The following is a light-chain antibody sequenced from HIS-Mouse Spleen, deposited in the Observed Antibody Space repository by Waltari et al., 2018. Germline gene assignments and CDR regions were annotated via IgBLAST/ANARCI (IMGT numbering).Light chain of an antibody. V-gene: IGLV3-10*01. CDR2: EDS. CDR3: YSTDSSGNHRV. J-gene: IGLJ2*01. Sequence: SYELTQPPSVSVSPGQPARIPCSGDQQKSGQAPVLVIYEDSKRPSGIPERFSGSSSGTMATLTISGAQVEDEADYYFYSTDSSGNHRVFGGGTKLTVL.